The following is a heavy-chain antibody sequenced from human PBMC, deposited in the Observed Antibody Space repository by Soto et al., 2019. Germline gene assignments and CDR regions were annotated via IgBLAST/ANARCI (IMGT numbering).Heavy chain of an antibody. V-gene: IGHV3-23*01. CDR3: AKHLHIVATGWLRSFDY. Sequence: EVQLLESGGGLVQPGGSPRLSCAASGFTFSSYAMSWVRQAPGEGLEWVSSISASGGSTYYADSVKGRFTISRDNSKNTLYLQMNSLRSEDTALYYCAKHLHIVATGWLRSFDYWGQGSLVTVSS. J-gene: IGHJ4*02. CDR1: GFTFSSYA. CDR2: ISASGGST. D-gene: IGHD5-12*01.